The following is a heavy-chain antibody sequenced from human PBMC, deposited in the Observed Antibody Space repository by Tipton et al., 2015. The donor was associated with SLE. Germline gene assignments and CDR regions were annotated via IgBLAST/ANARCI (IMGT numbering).Heavy chain of an antibody. CDR2: IYYSGST. V-gene: IGHV4-30-4*08. CDR3: ARVGYYFDY. D-gene: IGHD3-16*01. CDR1: NDSISIHY. J-gene: IGHJ4*02. Sequence: TLSLTCTVSNDSISIHYWSWIRQPPGKGLEWIGYIYYSGSTYYNPSLKSRVTISVDTSKNQFSLKLSSVTAADTAVYYCARVGYYFDYWGQGTLVTVSS.